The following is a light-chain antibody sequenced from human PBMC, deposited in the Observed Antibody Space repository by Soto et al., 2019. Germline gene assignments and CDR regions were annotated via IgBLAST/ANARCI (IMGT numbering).Light chain of an antibody. CDR2: GAS. CDR3: QQYGDSPIT. J-gene: IGKJ5*01. Sequence: EIMMTQSPATLSVSPGERATLSCRASQSVSSNLAWYQQKPGQAPRLLISGASSRATGVPDRFSGNGSGTDFTLTITGLEPEDFALYYCQQYGDSPITFGQGTRLEIK. CDR1: QSVSSN. V-gene: IGKV3-20*01.